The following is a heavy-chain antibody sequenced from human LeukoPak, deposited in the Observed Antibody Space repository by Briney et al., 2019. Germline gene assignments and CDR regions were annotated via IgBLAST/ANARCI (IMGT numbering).Heavy chain of an antibody. J-gene: IGHJ4*02. CDR2: IIPIFGTA. CDR1: GGTFSSYA. CDR3: ARSYSSSWPGLDY. V-gene: IGHV1-69*13. Sequence: SVKVSCKASGGTFSSYAISWVRQAPGQGLEWMGGIIPIFGTANYAQKFQGRVTITADESTSTAYMELSSLGSEDTAVYYCARSYSSSWPGLDYWGQGTLVTVSS. D-gene: IGHD6-13*01.